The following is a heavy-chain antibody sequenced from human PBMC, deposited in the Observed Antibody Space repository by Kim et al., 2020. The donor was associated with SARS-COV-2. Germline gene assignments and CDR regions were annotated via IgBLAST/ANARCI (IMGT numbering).Heavy chain of an antibody. CDR2: K. V-gene: IGHV3-33*06. CDR3: AKSYYSCGPGG. D-gene: IGHD3-22*01. Sequence: KYYADSGKGRFPIPRDNSKNTLYLQMNSRRAEDTAVYYCAKSYYSCGPGGWGQGTLGTVSS. J-gene: IGHJ4*02.